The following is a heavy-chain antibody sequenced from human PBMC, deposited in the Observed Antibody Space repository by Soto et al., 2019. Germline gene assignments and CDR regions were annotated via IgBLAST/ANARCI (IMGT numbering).Heavy chain of an antibody. CDR3: ARGGSISSSPDY. J-gene: IGHJ4*02. Sequence: EVQLVESGGGLVQPGGSLRLSCAASGFTFSSYDMHWVRQATGKGLEWVTAIGTAGDTYYQGSVKGRFTISREHAKNSLYLQMNSLRAEDTAVYYCARGGSISSSPDYWGQGTLVTVSS. CDR1: GFTFSSYD. V-gene: IGHV3-13*01. D-gene: IGHD6-13*01. CDR2: IGTAGDT.